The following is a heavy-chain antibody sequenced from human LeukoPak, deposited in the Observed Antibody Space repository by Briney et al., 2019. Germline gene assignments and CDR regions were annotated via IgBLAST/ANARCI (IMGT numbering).Heavy chain of an antibody. V-gene: IGHV3-30*18. J-gene: IGHJ4*02. CDR3: AKWFLPIAPAGTEVF. D-gene: IGHD6-13*01. CDR1: GFIFSNYA. CDR2: VSYDGNLQ. Sequence: PGGSLRLSCAASGFIFSNYAIHWVRQAPGKGLEWVAAVSYDGNLQHYADAVKGRFTISRDNSKNTLSLHMNSLRAEDTALYYCAKWFLPIAPAGTEVFWGQGTLVTVSS.